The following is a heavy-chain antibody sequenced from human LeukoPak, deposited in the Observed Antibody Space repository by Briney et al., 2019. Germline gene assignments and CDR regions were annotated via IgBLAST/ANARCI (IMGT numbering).Heavy chain of an antibody. J-gene: IGHJ4*02. CDR1: GFSFNKYG. CDR2: NSDDGRNT. V-gene: IGHV3-23*01. CDR3: ANRIPYSSSSVYCDF. Sequence: GSLRLSCASSGFSFNKYGMTLVRQAPGKGLEWVSANSDDGRNTYYADSVRGHFTISSDNSKRTLYLKRNSLRIDDTDIYYCANRIPYSSSSVYCDFWGQGTLVTVSS. D-gene: IGHD6-6*01.